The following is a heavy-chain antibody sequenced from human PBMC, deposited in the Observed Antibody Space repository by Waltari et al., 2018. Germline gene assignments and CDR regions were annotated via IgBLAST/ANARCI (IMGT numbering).Heavy chain of an antibody. J-gene: IGHJ4*02. CDR3: AYYDFWSGLD. D-gene: IGHD3-3*01. V-gene: IGHV4-39*01. CDR1: GGSISSSRYY. CDR2: IYYSGTT. Sequence: QLQLQESGPGLVKASETLSLTCLVSGGSISSSRYYWGWIRQPPGKGLEWIGSIYYSGTTYYNPSLKSRVTISVHTSKNQFSLKLSSVTAADTAVYYCAYYDFWSGLDWGQGTLVTVSS.